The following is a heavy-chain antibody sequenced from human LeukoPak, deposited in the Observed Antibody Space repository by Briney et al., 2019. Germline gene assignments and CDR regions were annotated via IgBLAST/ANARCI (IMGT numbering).Heavy chain of an antibody. D-gene: IGHD6-19*01. CDR1: GFNFNTYW. Sequence: PGGSLRLSCAASGFNFNTYWMSWVRQAPGQGLEWVANTKPDGSETYYVASVKGRFTISRDNAKNSLYLQMNSLRAEDTAVYYCGGESVAVAAYYWGQGTLVTVSS. J-gene: IGHJ4*02. V-gene: IGHV3-7*01. CDR2: TKPDGSET. CDR3: GGESVAVAAYY.